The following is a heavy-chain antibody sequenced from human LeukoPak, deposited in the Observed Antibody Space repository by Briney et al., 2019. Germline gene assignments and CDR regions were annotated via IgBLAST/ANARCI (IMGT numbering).Heavy chain of an antibody. CDR3: VKGTPLGY. V-gene: IGHV3-9*01. Sequence: GRSLRLSCAASGFTFDDYAMHWVRHTPGKGLEWVSYISWNGDGIDYADSVKGRFTISRDNAKNSLYLQMNSLRPEDTALYYCVKGTPLGYWGQGTLGTVSS. D-gene: IGHD3-16*01. CDR1: GFTFDDYA. CDR2: ISWNGDGI. J-gene: IGHJ4*02.